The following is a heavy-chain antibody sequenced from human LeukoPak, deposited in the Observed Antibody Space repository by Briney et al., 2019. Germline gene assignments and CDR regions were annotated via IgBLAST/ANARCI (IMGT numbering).Heavy chain of an antibody. CDR1: GGSISSYY. CDR2: IYYSGST. Sequence: PSETLSLTCTVSGGSISSYYWSWIRQPPGKGLGWIGYIYYSGSTNYNPSLKSRVTISVDTSKNQFSLKLSSVTAADTAVYYCARLRWSSPDYWGQGTLVTVSS. V-gene: IGHV4-59*01. J-gene: IGHJ4*02. D-gene: IGHD4-23*01. CDR3: ARLRWSSPDY.